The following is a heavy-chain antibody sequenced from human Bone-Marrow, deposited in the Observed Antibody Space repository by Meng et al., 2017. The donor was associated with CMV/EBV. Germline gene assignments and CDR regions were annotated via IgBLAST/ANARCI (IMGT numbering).Heavy chain of an antibody. Sequence: CAASSFTFSNYWMHWVRQAPGKGLVWVSRINSDGSSTSYADSVKGRFTISRDNAKNTLFLQMNSLRAEDTAVYYCARGDSVIANFDYWGQGSLVTVSS. J-gene: IGHJ4*02. CDR1: SFTFSNYW. CDR2: INSDGSST. CDR3: ARGDSVIANFDY. D-gene: IGHD2-21*01. V-gene: IGHV3-74*01.